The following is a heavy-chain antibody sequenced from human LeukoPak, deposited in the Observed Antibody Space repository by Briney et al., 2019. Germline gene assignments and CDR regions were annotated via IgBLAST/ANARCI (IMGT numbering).Heavy chain of an antibody. V-gene: IGHV3-23*01. CDR3: AKRYYYDSSGYYYPY. J-gene: IGHJ4*02. CDR2: ISGSGGST. D-gene: IGHD3-22*01. CDR1: GFTFSSYA. Sequence: GASLRLSCAASGFTFSSYAMSWVRQAPGKGLEWVSAISGSGGSTYYADSVKGRFTTSRDNSKNTLYLQMNSLRAEDTAVYYCAKRYYYDSSGYYYPYWGQGTLVTVSS.